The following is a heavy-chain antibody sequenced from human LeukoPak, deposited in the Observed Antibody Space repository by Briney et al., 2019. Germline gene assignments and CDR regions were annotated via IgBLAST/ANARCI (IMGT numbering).Heavy chain of an antibody. V-gene: IGHV1-8*01. Sequence: ASVKVSCKASGYTFTSYDINWVRQATGQGLEWMGWMNPNSGNTGYAQKFQGRVTMTRNTSISTAYMELSSLRSEDTAVYYCATAPYYYDSSGYLPGAFDIWGQGTMVTVSS. CDR3: ATAPYYYDSSGYLPGAFDI. J-gene: IGHJ3*02. CDR1: GYTFTSYD. CDR2: MNPNSGNT. D-gene: IGHD3-22*01.